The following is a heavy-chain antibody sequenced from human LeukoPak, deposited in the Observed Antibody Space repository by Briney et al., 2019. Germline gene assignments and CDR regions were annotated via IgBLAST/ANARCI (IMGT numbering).Heavy chain of an antibody. J-gene: IGHJ4*02. D-gene: IGHD3-22*01. Sequence: GESLKISCKGSGYSFPNYWIGWVRQMPGKGLEWMGIIYPGDSDTKYSPSFEGQVTISADKSISTAYLQWSSLKASDTAMYYCARLPDDSNGYYAFWGQGTLVTVSS. V-gene: IGHV5-51*01. CDR3: ARLPDDSNGYYAF. CDR2: IYPGDSDT. CDR1: GYSFPNYW.